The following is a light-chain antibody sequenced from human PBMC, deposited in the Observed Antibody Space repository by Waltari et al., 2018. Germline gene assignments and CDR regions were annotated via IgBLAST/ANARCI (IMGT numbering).Light chain of an antibody. Sequence: IVLTQSPGTLSLSPGDRASFSCNASQSLGKNYLAWYQHKPGQAPRLLIYGASSRAAGIPDRFSGSGSGTDFTLTISRLEPEDFAVYYCQQYASSVLYTFGQGTKLEIK. CDR2: GAS. V-gene: IGKV3-20*01. J-gene: IGKJ2*01. CDR1: QSLGKNY. CDR3: QQYASSVLYT.